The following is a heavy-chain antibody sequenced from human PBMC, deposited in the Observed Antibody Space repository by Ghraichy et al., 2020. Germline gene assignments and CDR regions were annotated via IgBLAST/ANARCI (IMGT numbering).Heavy chain of an antibody. CDR1: GFTFGDYA. D-gene: IGHD1-1*01. V-gene: IGHV3-49*04. CDR3: TRAVNWNDIHFDY. CDR2: IRSKAYGGTT. J-gene: IGHJ4*02. Sequence: GGSLRLSCTASGFTFGDYAMSWVRQAPGKGLEWVGFIRSKAYGGTTEYASSVKGRFTISRDDSKSIAYLQMNSLKTEDTAVYYCTRAVNWNDIHFDYLGQGTLVTVSS.